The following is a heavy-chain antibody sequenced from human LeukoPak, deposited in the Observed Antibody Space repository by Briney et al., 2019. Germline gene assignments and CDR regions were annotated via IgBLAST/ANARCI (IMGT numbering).Heavy chain of an antibody. Sequence: SETLSLTCTVSGGSVSSGSYYWSWIRQPPGKGLEWVGCISDSGSTNYNPSLKSRVTISVDTSKNQFSLKLTSATAADTAVYYCARGGWRIQLWNDAFDFWGQGTLVTVSS. D-gene: IGHD5-18*01. V-gene: IGHV4-61*01. CDR2: ISDSGST. J-gene: IGHJ3*01. CDR1: GGSVSSGSYY. CDR3: ARGGWRIQLWNDAFDF.